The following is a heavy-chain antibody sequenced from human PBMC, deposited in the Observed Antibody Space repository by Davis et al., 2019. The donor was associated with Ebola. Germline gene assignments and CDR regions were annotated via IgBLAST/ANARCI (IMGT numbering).Heavy chain of an antibody. CDR3: AADVRGGVYYFDY. Sequence: SVKVSCKASGFTFTSSAMQWVRQARGQRLEWIGWIVVGSGNTNYAQKFQERVTITRDMSTSKAYMELSSLRSEDTAVYYCAADVRGGVYYFDYWGQGTLVTVSS. CDR1: GFTFTSSA. J-gene: IGHJ4*02. D-gene: IGHD3-10*02. V-gene: IGHV1-58*02. CDR2: IVVGSGNT.